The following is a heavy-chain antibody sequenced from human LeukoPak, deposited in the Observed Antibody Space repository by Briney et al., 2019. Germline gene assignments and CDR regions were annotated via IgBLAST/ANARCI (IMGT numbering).Heavy chain of an antibody. CDR1: GGTFSSYA. J-gene: IGHJ6*02. CDR3: ARKRGYDYVWGCYWSHPYGMDV. V-gene: IGHV1-69*13. CDR2: IIPIFGTA. D-gene: IGHD3-16*01. Sequence: ASVKVSCKASGGTFSSYAISWVRQAPGQGLEWMGGIIPIFGTANYAQKFQGRVTITADESTSTAYMELSSLRSEDTAVYYCARKRGYDYVWGCYWSHPYGMDVWGQGTTVTVSS.